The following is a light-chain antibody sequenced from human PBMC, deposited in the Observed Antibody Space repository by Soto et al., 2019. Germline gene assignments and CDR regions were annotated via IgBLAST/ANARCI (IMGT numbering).Light chain of an antibody. V-gene: IGLV2-11*01. CDR3: CSYGGTYNLI. CDR2: DVT. CDR1: GSDVAGYNY. Sequence: SVLTQPRSVSGSPGQSVTISCTGTGSDVAGYNYVSWYQQHPGKAPKLMIYDVTKRPSGVPDRFSGSKSGNTASLTISGLQAEDEADYYCCSYGGTYNLIFGGGTKVTVL. J-gene: IGLJ2*01.